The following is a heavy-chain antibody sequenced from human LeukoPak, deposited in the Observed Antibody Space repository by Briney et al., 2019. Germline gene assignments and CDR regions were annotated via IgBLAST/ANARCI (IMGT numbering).Heavy chain of an antibody. J-gene: IGHJ4*02. CDR3: ARGGSSGYHFDS. Sequence: SETLSLTCTVSGGSISSGDYYWSWIRQHPGKGLEWIGYIYNNGRAYYNPSLRSRVTISVDTSKNQFSLKLGSVTAADTAVYYSARGGSSGYHFDSWGQGTLVTVSS. V-gene: IGHV4-31*03. CDR2: IYNNGRA. CDR1: GGSISSGDYY. D-gene: IGHD3-22*01.